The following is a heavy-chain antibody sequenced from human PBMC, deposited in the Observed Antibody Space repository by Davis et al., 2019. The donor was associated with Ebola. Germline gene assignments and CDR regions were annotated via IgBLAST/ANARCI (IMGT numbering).Heavy chain of an antibody. CDR2: IWYDGSNK. CDR3: ARDLSRFPPYYRMDV. D-gene: IGHD2-2*01. J-gene: IGHJ6*02. V-gene: IGHV3-33*01. Sequence: GESLKISCAASGFTFSSYGMHWVRQAPGRGLEWVAVIWYDGSNKYYADSVKGRFTISRDNSKNTLYLQMNSLRAEDTAVYYCARDLSRFPPYYRMDVWGQGTTVTVSS. CDR1: GFTFSSYG.